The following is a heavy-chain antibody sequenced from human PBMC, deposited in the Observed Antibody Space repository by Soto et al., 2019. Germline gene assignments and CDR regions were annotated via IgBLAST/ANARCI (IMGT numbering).Heavy chain of an antibody. D-gene: IGHD6-19*01. Sequence: QVQLQESGPGLVKPSETLSLTCTVSGGSISSYYWSWIRQPPGKGLEWIGYIYYSGSTNYNPSLKCRVTISVDTSKNQFSLKLSSVTAADTAVYYCARGQGAGEGYYYYGMDVWGQGTTVTVSS. CDR2: IYYSGST. J-gene: IGHJ6*02. CDR1: GGSISSYY. CDR3: ARGQGAGEGYYYYGMDV. V-gene: IGHV4-59*01.